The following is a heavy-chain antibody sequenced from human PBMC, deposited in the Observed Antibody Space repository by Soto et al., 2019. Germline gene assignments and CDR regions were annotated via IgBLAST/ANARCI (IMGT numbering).Heavy chain of an antibody. Sequence: QVQLVQSRAEVKKPGASVKVSCKASGYTFTSYGISWVRQAPGQGLEWMGWISAYNGNTNYAQKLQGRVTMTTDTSTSVAYRERRSMTAEDTAVYYCARDEPGWIQRWFTPVPRFAYWGRGTLVTVPS. J-gene: IGHJ4*02. CDR1: GYTFTSYG. CDR2: ISAYNGNT. D-gene: IGHD5-18*01. V-gene: IGHV1-18*04. CDR3: ARDEPGWIQRWFTPVPRFAY.